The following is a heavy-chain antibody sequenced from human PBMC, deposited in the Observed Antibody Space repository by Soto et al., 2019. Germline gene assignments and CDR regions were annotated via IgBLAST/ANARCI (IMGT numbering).Heavy chain of an antibody. CDR3: ARHVSGGADP. V-gene: IGHV4-39*01. Sequence: SETLSLTCTVSGGSISSYYWSWIRQPPGKGLEWIGSIYYSGSTYYNPSLKSRVTISVDTSKNQFSLKLSSVTAADTAVYYCARHVSGGADPWGQGTLVTVSS. D-gene: IGHD3-10*01. CDR1: GGSISSYY. CDR2: IYYSGST. J-gene: IGHJ5*02.